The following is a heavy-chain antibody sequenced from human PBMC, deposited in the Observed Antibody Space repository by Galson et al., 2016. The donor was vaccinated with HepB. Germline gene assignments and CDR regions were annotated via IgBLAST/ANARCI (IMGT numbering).Heavy chain of an antibody. CDR3: TKEIGEYSAYDPIFDY. D-gene: IGHD5-12*01. J-gene: IGHJ4*02. V-gene: IGHV3-23*01. CDR2: ISARGDST. CDR1: GFTFSSYG. Sequence: SLRLSCAASGFTFSSYGMSWVRQAPGKGLEWVSGISARGDSTHYADSVKGRFTISRDNSKNTLYLQMNSLRAADTAVYYCTKEIGEYSAYDPIFDYWGQGTLVTVSS.